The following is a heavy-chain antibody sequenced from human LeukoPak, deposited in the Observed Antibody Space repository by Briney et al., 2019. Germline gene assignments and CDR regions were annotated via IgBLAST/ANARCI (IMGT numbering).Heavy chain of an antibody. CDR1: GGSVSSRSYY. J-gene: IGHJ4*02. CDR3: VSMMVRGVEGDY. V-gene: IGHV4-61*01. Sequence: KSSESLSLTCTVSGGSVSSRSYYWSWIRQPPGKGLEWIGYIYYSGSTNYNPSLASRVTMSVDTSKNQFSLKLTSMTAADTAVYYCVSMMVRGVEGDYWGQGSLVTVSS. D-gene: IGHD3-10*01. CDR2: IYYSGST.